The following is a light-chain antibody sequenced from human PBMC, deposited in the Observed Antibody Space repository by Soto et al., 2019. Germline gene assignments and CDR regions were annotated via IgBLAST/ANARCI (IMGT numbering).Light chain of an antibody. CDR3: GSYTSSSTHV. CDR2: DVS. V-gene: IGLV2-14*01. J-gene: IGLJ1*01. Sequence: QSALTQPASVSGSPGQSITISCTGTSSDVGGYNYVSWYQQHPGKAPKLMIYDVSNRPSGVFNRFSGSKSGNTASLTISGLQAEDEADYYCGSYTSSSTHVFGTGTKVTVL. CDR1: SSDVGGYNY.